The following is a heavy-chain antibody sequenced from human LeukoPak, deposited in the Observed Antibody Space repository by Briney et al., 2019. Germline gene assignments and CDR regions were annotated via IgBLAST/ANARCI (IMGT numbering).Heavy chain of an antibody. Sequence: PSETLSLTCTVSGGPISSYYWSWIRQPPGKGLEWIGYIYYSGSTNYNPSLKSRVTISVDTSKNQFSLKLSSVTAADTAVYYCARELGSPKYYFDYWGQGTLVTVSS. J-gene: IGHJ4*02. D-gene: IGHD3-10*01. V-gene: IGHV4-59*01. CDR2: IYYSGST. CDR1: GGPISSYY. CDR3: ARELGSPKYYFDY.